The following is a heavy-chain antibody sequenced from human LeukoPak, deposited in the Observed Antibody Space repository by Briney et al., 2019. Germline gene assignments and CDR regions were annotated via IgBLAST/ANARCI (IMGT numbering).Heavy chain of an antibody. D-gene: IGHD1-26*01. V-gene: IGHV3-23*01. CDR2: ISPSGDIT. J-gene: IGHJ4*02. Sequence: GGSLRLSCAGSGFSFSSHGMSWVRQAPGKGLEWVSGISPSGDITYYTDSVRGRFTISRDNFKNTLYLQMNSLRAEDTAVYYCAKSGKSASGSYYGYWGQGTLVTVSS. CDR1: GFSFSSHG. CDR3: AKSGKSASGSYYGY.